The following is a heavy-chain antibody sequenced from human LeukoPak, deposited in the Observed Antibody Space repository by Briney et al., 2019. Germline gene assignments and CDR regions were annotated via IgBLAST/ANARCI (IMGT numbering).Heavy chain of an antibody. CDR3: ARISTGSGGTFDY. V-gene: IGHV3-11*01. CDR2: ISSSGSTI. Sequence: TGGSLRLSCAASGFTFSDSYMSWIRQAPGKGLEWVSYISSSGSTIYYADSVKGRFTISRDNAKNSLYLQMDSLRAEDTAVYYCARISTGSGGTFDYWGQGTLVTVSS. D-gene: IGHD2-15*01. CDR1: GFTFSDSY. J-gene: IGHJ4*02.